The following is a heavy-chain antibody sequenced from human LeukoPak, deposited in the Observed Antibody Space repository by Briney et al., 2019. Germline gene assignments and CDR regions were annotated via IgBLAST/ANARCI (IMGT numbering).Heavy chain of an antibody. CDR1: GYTFPSYY. V-gene: IGHV1-2*06. Sequence: ASVKVSCKASGYTFPSYYMHWVRQAPGQGLEWMGRINPNRGGPNYAQKFQGRVTITRETSLSPAYMELSRLRSDDHAGDYRCSSSSWHQVHFDGWGQGTLVSV. J-gene: IGHJ4*02. CDR3: CSSSSWHQVHFDG. D-gene: IGHD6-13*01. CDR2: INPNRGGP.